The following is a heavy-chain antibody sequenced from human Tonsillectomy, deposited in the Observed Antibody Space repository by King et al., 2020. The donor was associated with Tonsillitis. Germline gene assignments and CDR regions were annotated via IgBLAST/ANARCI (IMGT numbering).Heavy chain of an antibody. CDR2: IHFSGGT. Sequence: LQLQESGPGLVKPSETLSLTCTVSGGSITNNAYYWAWIRQPPGKGLEWIGSIHFSGGTHRNPSLRRRLTMSIDTSKDQFSLKLTSVTAADTAIYYCARYYHDSRGYTHYFDSWGQGPLVTVSS. CDR3: ARYYHDSRGYTHYFDS. D-gene: IGHD3-22*01. J-gene: IGHJ4*02. CDR1: GGSITNNAYY. V-gene: IGHV4-39*01.